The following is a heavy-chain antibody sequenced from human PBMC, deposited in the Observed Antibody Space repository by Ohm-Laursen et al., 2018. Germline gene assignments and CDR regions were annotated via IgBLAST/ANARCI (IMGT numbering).Heavy chain of an antibody. J-gene: IGHJ6*02. D-gene: IGHD3-10*01. Sequence: SLRLSCTASGFTFSSYAMSWVRQAPGKGLEWVSTISDSGSTTYYADSVKGRFTISRDNSKNTLYLQMNSLRAEDTAVYYCAKDSGEGYYYYGMDVWGQGTTVTVSS. CDR3: AKDSGEGYYYYGMDV. CDR2: ISDSGSTT. V-gene: IGHV3-23*01. CDR1: GFTFSSYA.